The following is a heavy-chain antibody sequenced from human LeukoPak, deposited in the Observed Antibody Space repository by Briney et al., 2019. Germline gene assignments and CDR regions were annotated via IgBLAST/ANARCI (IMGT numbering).Heavy chain of an antibody. CDR3: VRSSSFIFDY. V-gene: IGHV4-39*07. Sequence: SETLSLTCTVSGGSISSSSYYWGWIRQPPGKGLEWIGSIYHSGSTYYNPSLKSRVTISVDTSKNQFSLKLSSVTAADTAVYYCVRSSSFIFDYWGQGTLVTVSS. D-gene: IGHD6-6*01. CDR2: IYHSGST. CDR1: GGSISSSSYY. J-gene: IGHJ4*02.